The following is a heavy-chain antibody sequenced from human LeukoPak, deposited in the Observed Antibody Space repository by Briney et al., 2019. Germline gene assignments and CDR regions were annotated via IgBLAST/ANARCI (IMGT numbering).Heavy chain of an antibody. CDR1: GGSISSYY. V-gene: IGHV4-59*08. Sequence: SETLSLTCTVSGGSISSYYWSWIRQPPGKGLEWIGYIYYSGSTNYNPSLKSRVTISVDTSNNQFSLRLSSVTAADTAVYYCARSSGYYIPDYWGQGTLVTVSS. CDR2: IYYSGST. J-gene: IGHJ4*02. CDR3: ARSSGYYIPDY. D-gene: IGHD3-22*01.